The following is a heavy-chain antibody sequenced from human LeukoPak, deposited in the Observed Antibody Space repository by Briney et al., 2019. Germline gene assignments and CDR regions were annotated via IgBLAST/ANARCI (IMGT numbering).Heavy chain of an antibody. CDR2: ISGSGGST. J-gene: IGHJ6*03. Sequence: GGSLRLSCAASGFTFSSYAMSWVRQAPGKGLEWVSAISGSGGSTYYADSVKGRFTTSRDNSKNTLYLQMNSLRAEDTAVYYCAKFGEYCSSTSCYYDYYYYMDVWGKGTTVTVSS. CDR3: AKFGEYCSSTSCYYDYYYYMDV. D-gene: IGHD2-2*01. CDR1: GFTFSSYA. V-gene: IGHV3-23*01.